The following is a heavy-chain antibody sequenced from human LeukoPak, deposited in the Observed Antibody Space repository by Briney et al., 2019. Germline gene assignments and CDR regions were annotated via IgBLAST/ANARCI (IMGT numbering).Heavy chain of an antibody. CDR1: GYTFTGDY. Sequence: ASVKVSCKASGYTFTGDYMHWVRQAPGQGLEWMGWINPNSGGTNYAQKFQGWVTMTRDTSISTAYMELSRLRSDDTAVYYCARSYYYGSGSYRPLDYWGQGTLVTVSS. D-gene: IGHD3-10*01. CDR3: ARSYYYGSGSYRPLDY. J-gene: IGHJ4*02. CDR2: INPNSGGT. V-gene: IGHV1-2*04.